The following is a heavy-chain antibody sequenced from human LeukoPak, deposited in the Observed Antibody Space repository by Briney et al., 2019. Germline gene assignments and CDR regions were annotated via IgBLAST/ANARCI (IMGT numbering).Heavy chain of an antibody. D-gene: IGHD5-12*01. Sequence: GGSLRLSCAPSGFTFSTFWRSWARQAPGKGRGWVANIKEDGGDKYYVDSVKGRFTISRNNAKNSLYLQMNTLRAEDTALYYCARDTGYKVAFDIWGQGTMVTVSS. CDR1: GFTFSTFW. V-gene: IGHV3-7*01. CDR2: IKEDGGDK. CDR3: ARDTGYKVAFDI. J-gene: IGHJ3*02.